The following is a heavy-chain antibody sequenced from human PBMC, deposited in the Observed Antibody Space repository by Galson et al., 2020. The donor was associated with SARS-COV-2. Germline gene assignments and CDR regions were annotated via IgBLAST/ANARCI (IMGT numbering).Heavy chain of an antibody. V-gene: IGHV3-30*03. CDR1: GFRFSDYG. CDR2: MSYDGTNE. D-gene: IGHD2-21*02. CDR3: ARDNRLKCGGDCYKPYGMDV. J-gene: IGHJ6*02. Sequence: GESLKISCAGSGFRFSDYGMHWVRQAPGKGLDWVAVMSYDGTNEFYGGSVKGRFSISRDNSKNTLYLQLNSLRTEDTAVYYCARDNRLKCGGDCYKPYGMDVWGQGTTVTVSS.